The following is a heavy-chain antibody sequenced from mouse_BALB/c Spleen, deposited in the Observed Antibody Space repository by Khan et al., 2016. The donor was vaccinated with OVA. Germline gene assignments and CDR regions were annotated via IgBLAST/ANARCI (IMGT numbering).Heavy chain of an antibody. V-gene: IGHV3-2*02. D-gene: IGHD1-1*01. Sequence: VQLKESGPGLVKPFQSLSLTCTVTGYSITSDYAWNWIRQFPGNKLEWMGFISYSGNTNYNPSLKSRISITRDTSKNQFFLQLNSVTTEDTATYYCARVYGGDFDYWGQGTTLTVSS. CDR2: ISYSGNT. CDR1: GYSITSDYA. CDR3: ARVYGGDFDY. J-gene: IGHJ2*01.